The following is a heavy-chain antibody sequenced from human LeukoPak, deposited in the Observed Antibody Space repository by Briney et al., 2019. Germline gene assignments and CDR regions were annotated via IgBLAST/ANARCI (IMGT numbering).Heavy chain of an antibody. D-gene: IGHD7-27*01. CDR2: INHSGST. V-gene: IGHV4-34*01. CDR1: GGSFSSYY. Sequence: PSETLSLTCAVYGGSFSSYYWTWIRQPPGKGLEWIGEINHSGSTNYNPSLESRVTISVDTSKNQFSLKLSSVTAADTAVYYCVMNWGTGRTLDYWGQGTPVTVSS. J-gene: IGHJ4*02. CDR3: VMNWGTGRTLDY.